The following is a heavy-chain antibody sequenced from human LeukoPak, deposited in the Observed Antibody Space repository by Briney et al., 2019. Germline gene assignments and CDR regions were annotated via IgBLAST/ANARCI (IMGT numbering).Heavy chain of an antibody. V-gene: IGHV4-39*01. D-gene: IGHD6-13*01. CDR2: ICYSGSS. J-gene: IGHJ6*03. Sequence: TPSETLSLICTVSGGSISSSSYSWGWIRQPPGKVLGWFGSICYSGSSYYNPSLKRQITISVDTSNNQFSQKLNPVAAAGTSLYYCARLAAAGRQYSYYYYYMDVGGKGTTVTIS. CDR1: GGSISSSSYS. CDR3: ARLAAAGRQYSYYYYYMDV.